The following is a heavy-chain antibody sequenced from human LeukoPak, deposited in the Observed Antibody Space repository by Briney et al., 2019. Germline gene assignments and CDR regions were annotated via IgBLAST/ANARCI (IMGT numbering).Heavy chain of an antibody. CDR3: AKDPYGSGSYQYYFDY. J-gene: IGHJ4*02. D-gene: IGHD3-10*01. Sequence: GGSLGLSCAASGFTFSSYAMSWVRQAPGKGLEWVSAISGSGGSTYYADSVKGRFTISRDNSKNTLYLQMNSLRAEDTAVYYCAKDPYGSGSYQYYFDYWGQGTLVTVSS. CDR2: ISGSGGST. V-gene: IGHV3-23*01. CDR1: GFTFSSYA.